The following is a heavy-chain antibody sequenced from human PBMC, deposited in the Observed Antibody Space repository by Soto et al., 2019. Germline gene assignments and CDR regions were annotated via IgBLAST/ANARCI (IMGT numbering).Heavy chain of an antibody. CDR2: ISAYNGNT. Sequence: ASVKVSCKASGYTFTSYGISWVRQAPGQGLEWMGWISAYNGNTNYAQKLQGRVTMTTDTSASTAYMELRSLRSDDTAVYYCASYSLALFPTRPSVAFDIWGQGTMVTVSS. CDR3: ASYSLALFPTRPSVAFDI. V-gene: IGHV1-18*04. CDR1: GYTFTSYG. J-gene: IGHJ3*02. D-gene: IGHD2-21*01.